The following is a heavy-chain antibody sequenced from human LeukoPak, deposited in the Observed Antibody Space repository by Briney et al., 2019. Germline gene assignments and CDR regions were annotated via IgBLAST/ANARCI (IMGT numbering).Heavy chain of an antibody. CDR3: AELGITMIGGV. CDR1: GFTSSSYE. V-gene: IGHV3-48*03. J-gene: IGHJ6*04. D-gene: IGHD3-10*02. Sequence: GGSLRLSCTASGFTSSSYEMNWVRQAPGKGLEWVSYISSSGSTIYYADSVKGRFTISRDNAKNSLYLQMNSLRAEDTAVYYCAELGITMIGGVWGKGTTVTISS. CDR2: ISSSGSTI.